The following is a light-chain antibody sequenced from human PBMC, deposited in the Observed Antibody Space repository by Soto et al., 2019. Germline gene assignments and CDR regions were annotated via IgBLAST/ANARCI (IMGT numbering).Light chain of an antibody. V-gene: IGLV1-47*02. CDR1: SSNIGSNF. J-gene: IGLJ1*01. CDR2: SNN. Sequence: QSVLTQPPSASGTPGQRVTISCSGSSSNIGSNFVYWYQQPPGTAPKVLIYSNNQRPSGVPDRFSGSKSGTSASLAISGLRSEDEADYYCAAWDDSLSGNVFGTGTKVTVL. CDR3: AAWDDSLSGNV.